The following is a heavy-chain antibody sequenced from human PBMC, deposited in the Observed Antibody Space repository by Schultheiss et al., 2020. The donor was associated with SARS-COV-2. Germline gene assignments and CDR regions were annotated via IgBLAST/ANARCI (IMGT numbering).Heavy chain of an antibody. CDR1: GFNFGNAW. V-gene: IGHV3-15*07. CDR2: MRSKAYGGTT. CDR3: ARDSRDYGDRSY. D-gene: IGHD4-17*01. J-gene: IGHJ4*02. Sequence: GGSLRLSCTGSGFNFGNAWLNWVRQAPGKGQGWVGFMRSKAYGGTTEYAASVKGRFTISRDDSKNTLYLQMNSLKTEDTAVYYCARDSRDYGDRSYWGQGTLVTVSS.